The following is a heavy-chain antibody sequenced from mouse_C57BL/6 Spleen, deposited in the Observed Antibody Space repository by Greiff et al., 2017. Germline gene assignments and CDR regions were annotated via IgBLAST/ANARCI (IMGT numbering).Heavy chain of an antibody. CDR2: ISNGGGST. V-gene: IGHV5-12*01. CDR1: GFTFSDYY. D-gene: IGHD1-1*01. CDR3: ARQGYYGSSRYWYFDV. J-gene: IGHJ1*03. Sequence: DVQLQESGGGLVQPGGSLKLSCAASGFTFSDYYMYWVRQTPEKRLEWVAYISNGGGSTYYPDTVKGRFTISRDNAKNTLYLQMSRLKSEDTAMYYCARQGYYGSSRYWYFDVWGTGTTVTVSS.